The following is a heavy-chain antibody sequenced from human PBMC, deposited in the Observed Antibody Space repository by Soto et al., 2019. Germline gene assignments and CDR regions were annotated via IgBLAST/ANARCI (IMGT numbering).Heavy chain of an antibody. CDR3: AREAGYSGNWPLDN. CDR2: ISAYNVES. J-gene: IGHJ4*02. D-gene: IGHD5-12*01. Sequence: QVQLVQSGPELKKPGASVQVSCKASGYTFTSYAFSWVRQAPGQGLDGMGWISAYNVESKYAQKFQGRVTMTTDASTTTAYIELRNLRAYDTAIYYCAREAGYSGNWPLDNWGQGTKLTVSS. V-gene: IGHV1-18*01. CDR1: GYTFTSYA.